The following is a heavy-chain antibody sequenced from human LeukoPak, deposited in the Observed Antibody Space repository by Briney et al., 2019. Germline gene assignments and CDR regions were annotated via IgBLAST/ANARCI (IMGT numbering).Heavy chain of an antibody. D-gene: IGHD5-12*01. CDR1: GYTFTSYY. V-gene: IGHV1-46*01. Sequence: ASVKVSCKASGYTFTSYYMHWVRQAPGQGLEWMGIINPSGGSTSYAQKFQGRFTMSRDNSKNMLYLQMNSLRVDDTAVYFCARGRGYSGYDVSLPFDYWGQGTLVTVSS. CDR3: ARGRGYSGYDVSLPFDY. J-gene: IGHJ4*02. CDR2: INPSGGST.